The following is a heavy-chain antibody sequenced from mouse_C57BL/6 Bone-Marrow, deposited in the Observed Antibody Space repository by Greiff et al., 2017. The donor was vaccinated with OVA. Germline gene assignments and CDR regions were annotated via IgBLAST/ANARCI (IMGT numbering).Heavy chain of an antibody. CDR2: INPSTGGT. Sequence: VQLKESGPELVKPGASVKISCKASGYSFTGYYMNWVKQSPEKSLEWIGEINPSTGGTTYNQKFKAKATLTVDKSSSTAYMQLKSLTSEDSAVYYCARRYYGHWGQGTLVTVSA. V-gene: IGHV1-42*01. CDR1: GYSFTGYY. CDR3: ARRYYGH. D-gene: IGHD1-1*01. J-gene: IGHJ3*01.